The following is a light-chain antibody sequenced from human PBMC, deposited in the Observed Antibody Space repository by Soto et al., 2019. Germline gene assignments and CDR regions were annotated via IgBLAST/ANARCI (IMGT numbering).Light chain of an antibody. V-gene: IGKV2-29*03. CDR3: MQSTHLPPT. CDR1: QSLLHITGETF. Sequence: DVVMTQTPLSLSVAPGQPASISCKSSQSLLHITGETFLFWYLQKPGQSQQLLIYEVSTRVSGVQDRFGGTRSGTDFTLEISRVETHDVAIYYCMQSTHLPPTFGQRTRLGIE. CDR2: EVS. J-gene: IGKJ5*01.